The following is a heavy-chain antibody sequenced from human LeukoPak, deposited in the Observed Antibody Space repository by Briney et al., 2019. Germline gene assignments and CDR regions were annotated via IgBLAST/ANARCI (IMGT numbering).Heavy chain of an antibody. Sequence: GGSLRLSCAASVFTFSSYSMNWVRQAPGKGLEWVSSISGSGSNTHYADSVKGRFTISRDNSKNTLYLQMNSLRAEDTAVYYCAKIGGNVVFWGQGTLVTVSS. CDR3: AKIGGNVVF. V-gene: IGHV3-23*01. CDR2: ISGSGSNT. J-gene: IGHJ4*02. D-gene: IGHD4-23*01. CDR1: VFTFSSYS.